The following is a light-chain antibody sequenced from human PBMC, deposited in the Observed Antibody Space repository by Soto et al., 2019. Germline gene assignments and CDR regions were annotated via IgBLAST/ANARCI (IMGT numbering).Light chain of an antibody. V-gene: IGKV3-20*01. CDR3: QQFSGSPLFT. J-gene: IGKJ3*01. CDR1: QTISSSY. CDR2: AAS. Sequence: EIVLTQSPGTLSLSPGERATLSCRTSQTISSSYLAWYQQKPGQAPRLLIYAASTRAAGIPDRFSGSGSGTDFTLTISRLEPEDFAVYFCQQFSGSPLFTFGPGTKVDIK.